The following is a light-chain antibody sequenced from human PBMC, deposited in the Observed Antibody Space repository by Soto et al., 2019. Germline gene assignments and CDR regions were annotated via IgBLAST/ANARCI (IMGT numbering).Light chain of an antibody. V-gene: IGKV3-15*01. CDR1: QSVSSN. CDR3: QQYNNWRT. J-gene: IGKJ1*01. Sequence: EIVMTQSPATLSESPGERATLSCRASQSVSSNLAWYQQKPGQAPRLLIYGASTRATGIPARFSGSGSGTEFTLTISSLQSEDFAVYYCQQYNNWRTFGQGTKV. CDR2: GAS.